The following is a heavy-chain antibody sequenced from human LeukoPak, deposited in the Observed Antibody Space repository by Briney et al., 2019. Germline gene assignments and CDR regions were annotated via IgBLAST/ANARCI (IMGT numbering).Heavy chain of an antibody. V-gene: IGHV1-24*01. CDR2: FDPEDGET. D-gene: IGHD2-2*01. CDR3: ATDGGVPAATTGY. J-gene: IGHJ4*02. CDR1: GGTFSSYA. Sequence: ASVKVSCKASGGTFSSYAISWVRQAPGQGLEWMGGFDPEDGETIYAQKFQGRVTMTEDTSTDTAYMELSSLRSEDTAVYYCATDGGVPAATTGYWGQGTLVTVSS.